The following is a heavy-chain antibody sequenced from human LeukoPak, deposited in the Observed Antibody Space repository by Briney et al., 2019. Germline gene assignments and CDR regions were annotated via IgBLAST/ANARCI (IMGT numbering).Heavy chain of an antibody. J-gene: IGHJ4*02. Sequence: PGGSLRLSCAASGFTFSNYAMSWVRQAPGKGLEWVSYISSSDSTIYYADSVKGRFTISRDNAKNSLYLQMNSLRAEDTAVYYCARDKSDYGDPYFDYWGQGTLVTVSS. CDR2: ISSSDSTI. CDR1: GFTFSNYA. CDR3: ARDKSDYGDPYFDY. V-gene: IGHV3-48*03. D-gene: IGHD4-17*01.